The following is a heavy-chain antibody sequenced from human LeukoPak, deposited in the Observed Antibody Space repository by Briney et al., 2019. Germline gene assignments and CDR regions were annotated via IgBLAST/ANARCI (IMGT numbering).Heavy chain of an antibody. Sequence: SETLSLTCTVSGGSISSSSYYWGWIRQPPGKGLEWIGSIYYSGSTYYNPSLKSRVTISVDTSKNQLSLNLTSVTAADTAVYFCARDLGTAYYYYFDVWGKGTAVTV. CDR3: ARDLGTAYYYYFDV. CDR2: IYYSGST. D-gene: IGHD3-16*01. CDR1: GGSISSSSYY. V-gene: IGHV4-39*07. J-gene: IGHJ6*03.